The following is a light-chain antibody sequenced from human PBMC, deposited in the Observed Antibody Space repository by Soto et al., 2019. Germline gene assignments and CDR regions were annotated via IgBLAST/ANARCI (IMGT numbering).Light chain of an antibody. V-gene: IGKV1-9*01. CDR1: RAISTY. Sequence: DIQLTQSPSFLSASVGDRVTITCRASRAISTYLAWYQQKPGNAPKLLIYTASTLQSGVPSRFSGSGSVTDFNLTISSLQPEDCATDYCQHLIDYPRMFGQGTKVECK. J-gene: IGKJ1*01. CDR2: TAS. CDR3: QHLIDYPRM.